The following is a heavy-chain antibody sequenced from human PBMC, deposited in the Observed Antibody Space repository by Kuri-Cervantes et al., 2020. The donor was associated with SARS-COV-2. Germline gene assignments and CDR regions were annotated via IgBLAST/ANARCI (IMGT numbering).Heavy chain of an antibody. D-gene: IGHD3-16*02. CDR2: IIPIFGTA. J-gene: IGHJ4*02. V-gene: IGHV1-69*13. CDR3: ARGVEYYDYVWGSYRSWYFDY. CDR1: GGTFSSYA. Sequence: SVKVSCKASGGTFSSYAISWVRQAPGQGLEWMGGIIPIFGTANYAQKFQGRVTITADESTSTAYMGLSSLRSEDTAVYYCARGVEYYDYVWGSYRSWYFDYWGQGTLVTVSS.